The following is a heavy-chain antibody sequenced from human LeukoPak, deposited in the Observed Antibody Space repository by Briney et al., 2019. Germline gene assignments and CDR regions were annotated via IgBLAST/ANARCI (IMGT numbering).Heavy chain of an antibody. Sequence: SETLSLTCTVSGVSIFSSYWNWVRQPPGKGLEWIGYVHYSGSTNYNPSLKSRVTISVDASKSQFSLKLSSATAADTAVYYCATGRSIRYFDYWGQGTLLTVSS. CDR2: VHYSGST. D-gene: IGHD3-9*01. V-gene: IGHV4-59*08. CDR1: GVSIFSSY. CDR3: ATGRSIRYFDY. J-gene: IGHJ4*02.